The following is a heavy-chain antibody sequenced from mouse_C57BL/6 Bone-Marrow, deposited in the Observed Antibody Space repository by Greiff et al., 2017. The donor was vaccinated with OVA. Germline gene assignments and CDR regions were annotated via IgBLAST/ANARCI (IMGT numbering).Heavy chain of an antibody. CDR1: GYTFTSYG. Sequence: QVQLQQSGAELARPGASVKLSCKASGYTFTSYGISWVKQRTGQGLEWIGAIYPRSGNTYYNEKFKGKATLTADKSSSTAYMELRSLTSEDSAVYFCARSDYDPFDYWGQGTTLTVSS. CDR3: ARSDYDPFDY. V-gene: IGHV1-81*01. CDR2: IYPRSGNT. D-gene: IGHD2-4*01. J-gene: IGHJ2*01.